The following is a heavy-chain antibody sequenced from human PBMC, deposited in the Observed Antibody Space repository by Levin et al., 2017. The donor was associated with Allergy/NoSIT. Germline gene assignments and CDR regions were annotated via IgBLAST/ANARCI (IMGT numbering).Heavy chain of an antibody. CDR3: ARGQGGYESFDY. D-gene: IGHD5-12*01. CDR2: ISTDNGHT. J-gene: IGHJ4*02. Sequence: GESLKISCTTSGYTFNHYGIDWVRQAPGQGLEWMGWISTDNGHTDHAQKFKGRVTMTTDRATTTAYMELRSLRSNDTAVYYCARGQGGYESFDYWGQGTLVTVSS. CDR1: GYTFNHYG. V-gene: IGHV1-18*01.